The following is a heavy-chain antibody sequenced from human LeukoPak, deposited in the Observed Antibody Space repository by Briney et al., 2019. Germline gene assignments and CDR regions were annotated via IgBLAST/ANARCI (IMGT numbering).Heavy chain of an antibody. CDR1: GGSFSGYY. CDR3: ARDPNL. V-gene: IGHV3-11*06. Sequence: LSLTCAVYGGSFSGYYWSWIRQAPGKGLEWVSCISGSSSYIYYADSVKGRFTISRDNAKNSLYLQMNSLRAEDTAVYYCARDPNLGGQGTLVTVSS. CDR2: ISGSSSYI. J-gene: IGHJ4*02.